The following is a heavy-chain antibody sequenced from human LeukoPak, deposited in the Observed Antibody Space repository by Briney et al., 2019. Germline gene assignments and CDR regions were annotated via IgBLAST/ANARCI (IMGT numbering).Heavy chain of an antibody. J-gene: IGHJ3*02. CDR3: ARDFSSDDAFDI. Sequence: GGSLRLSCAASGFTFSSYAMPWVRQAPGKGLEWVSGISWNSGSIGYADSVKGRFTISRDNAKNSLYLQMNSLRAEDTAVYYCARDFSSDDAFDIWGQGTMVTVSS. V-gene: IGHV3-9*01. CDR2: ISWNSGSI. CDR1: GFTFSSYA.